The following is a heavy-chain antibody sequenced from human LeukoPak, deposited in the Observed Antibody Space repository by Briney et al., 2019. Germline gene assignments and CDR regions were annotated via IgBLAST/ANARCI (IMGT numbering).Heavy chain of an antibody. CDR3: AKYVAGGWFDP. CDR2: IYYSGST. Sequence: SETLSLTCTVSGGSISSYYWSWIRQPPGKGLEWIGYIYYSGSTNYNPSLKSRVTISIDTSKNQFSLKLNSVTAADTAVYYCAKYVAGGWFDPWGQGTLVTVSS. V-gene: IGHV4-59*08. D-gene: IGHD2-8*02. CDR1: GGSISSYY. J-gene: IGHJ5*02.